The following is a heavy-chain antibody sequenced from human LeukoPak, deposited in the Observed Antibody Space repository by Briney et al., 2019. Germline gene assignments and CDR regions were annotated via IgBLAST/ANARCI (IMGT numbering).Heavy chain of an antibody. D-gene: IGHD3-3*02. V-gene: IGHV3-53*01. Sequence: GGSLRLSCAASGFTVSSNYMSWVRQAPGKGLEWVSVIYSGGSTYYADSVKGRFTISRDNSKNTLYLQMNSLRAEDTAVYYCARVLSRPVYYFDYWGQGTLVTVSS. CDR1: GFTVSSNY. CDR2: IYSGGST. J-gene: IGHJ4*02. CDR3: ARVLSRPVYYFDY.